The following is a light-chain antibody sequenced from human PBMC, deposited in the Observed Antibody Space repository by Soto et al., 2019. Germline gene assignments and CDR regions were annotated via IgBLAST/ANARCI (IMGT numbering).Light chain of an antibody. Sequence: DIQMTQSPSSLSASVGDRVTITCRASQNIDTYLNWYLQKPGLAPKLLIYSAYSLQSGVSPRFSGDGSGTDFTLTISSLQPEDFATYYCQQSYNFPRTFGQGTTV. J-gene: IGKJ1*01. CDR2: SAY. CDR1: QNIDTY. V-gene: IGKV1-39*01. CDR3: QQSYNFPRT.